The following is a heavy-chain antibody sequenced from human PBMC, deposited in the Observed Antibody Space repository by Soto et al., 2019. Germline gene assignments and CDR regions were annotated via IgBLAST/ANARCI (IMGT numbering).Heavy chain of an antibody. Sequence: SETLSLTCTVSGGSVSSGSYYWSWIRQPPGKGLEWIGYIYYSGSTNYNPSLKSRVTISVDTSKNQFSLKLSSVTAADTAVYYCARAPSSLFEYDILTGYYGDNWFDPWGQGTLVTVSS. V-gene: IGHV4-61*01. J-gene: IGHJ5*02. CDR2: IYYSGST. CDR3: ARAPSSLFEYDILTGYYGDNWFDP. CDR1: GGSVSSGSYY. D-gene: IGHD3-9*01.